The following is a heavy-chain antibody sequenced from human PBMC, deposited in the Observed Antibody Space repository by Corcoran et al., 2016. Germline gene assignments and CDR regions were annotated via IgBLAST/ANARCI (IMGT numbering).Heavy chain of an antibody. J-gene: IGHJ6*02. D-gene: IGHD2-2*01. CDR3: AKDKVRDAKGGSDYYGVDV. V-gene: IGHV3-43D*04. CDR1: GFSFDGYA. Sequence: EVQLVASGGGVVQPGGSLRLSCAASGFSFDGYAMHWVRQAPGKGLEWVSLMNWNGASIYYEDSVKGRFTISRDNNKYSLYLQMHSMRVEDTAFYYWAKDKVRDAKGGSDYYGVDVWGQGTTVTVSS. CDR2: MNWNGASI.